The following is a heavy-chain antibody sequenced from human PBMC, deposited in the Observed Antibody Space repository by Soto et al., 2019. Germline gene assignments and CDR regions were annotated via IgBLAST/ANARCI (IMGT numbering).Heavy chain of an antibody. CDR2: INHSGST. CDR1: GGSFSCYY. Sequence: SETLSLTCAVYGGSFSCYYWSWIRQPPGKGLEWIGEINHSGSTNYNPSLKSRVTISVDTSKNQFSLKLSSVTAADTAVYYCARASPSYSSSWYPYWGQGTLVTVSS. CDR3: ARASPSYSSSWYPY. J-gene: IGHJ4*02. V-gene: IGHV4-34*01. D-gene: IGHD6-13*01.